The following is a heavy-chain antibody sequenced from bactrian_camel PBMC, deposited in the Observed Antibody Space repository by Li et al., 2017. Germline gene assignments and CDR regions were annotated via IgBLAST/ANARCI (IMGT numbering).Heavy chain of an antibody. CDR1: GFTISSAY. V-gene: IGHV3S5*01. Sequence: HVQLVESGGGLVQPGGSLRLSCAASGFTISSAYMTWVRQAPGKGLEWVGEINENGWKTWYADSVKGRFIISRENAKNEVYLQMNSLKTEDTAMYYCAKDLHNWATDYWGQGTQVTVS. D-gene: IGHD1*01. CDR2: INENGWKT. CDR3: AKDLHNWATDY. J-gene: IGHJ4*01.